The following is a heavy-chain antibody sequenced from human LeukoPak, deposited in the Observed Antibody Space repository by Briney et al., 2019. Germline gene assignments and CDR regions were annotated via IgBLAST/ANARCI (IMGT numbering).Heavy chain of an antibody. CDR1: GFNVGSNF. J-gene: IGHJ4*01. CDR2: IFIGGNK. CDR3: ARETRDYTGGY. V-gene: IGHV3-66*01. Sequence: GGSLRLSCTASGFNVGSNFMSWVRQPPGKGLEWLSVIFIGGNKYYADSVKGRFTISRDNSENTLYLQMTSLRAEDTAIYYRARETRDYTGGYWGHGTQVTVSS. D-gene: IGHD3-3*01.